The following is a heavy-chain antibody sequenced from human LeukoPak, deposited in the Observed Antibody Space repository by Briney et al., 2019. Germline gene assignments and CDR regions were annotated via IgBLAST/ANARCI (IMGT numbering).Heavy chain of an antibody. CDR3: AKGSSSSRPYYFDY. CDR1: GFTFSSYA. Sequence: PGGSLRLSCAASGFTFSSYAMSWVRQTPGKGLEWVSAITGSGGSTYHADSVRGRFTIPRDNSKETLYLQMDSLRVEDTAVYYCAKGSSSSRPYYFDYWGQGTLVTVSS. J-gene: IGHJ4*02. V-gene: IGHV3-23*01. CDR2: ITGSGGST. D-gene: IGHD6-6*01.